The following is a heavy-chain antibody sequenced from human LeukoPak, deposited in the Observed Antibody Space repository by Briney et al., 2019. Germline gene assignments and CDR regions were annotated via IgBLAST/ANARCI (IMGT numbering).Heavy chain of an antibody. CDR1: GFTFSSYS. Sequence: GGSLRLSCAASGFTFSSYSMNWVRQAPGKGLEWVSSISSISSYIYYADSMKGRFTISRDNAKNSLYLQMNSLRAEDTAVYYCAGDLSGNYYGMDAWGQGTTVTVSS. CDR3: AGDLSGNYYGMDA. CDR2: ISSISSYI. J-gene: IGHJ6*02. V-gene: IGHV3-21*01.